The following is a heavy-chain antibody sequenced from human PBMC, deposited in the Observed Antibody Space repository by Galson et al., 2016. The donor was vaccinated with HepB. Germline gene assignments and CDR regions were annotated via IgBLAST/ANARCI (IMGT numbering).Heavy chain of an antibody. CDR1: GLTFSSYE. V-gene: IGHV3-48*03. CDR3: ARDVVRAAFDS. Sequence: SLRLSCAASGLTFSSYEMRWVRQGPGKGLEWVSYVGRSGSPIYYADSVQGRFTISRDNAKNSLYLQMNSLRAEDKAVYYCARDVVRAAFDSWGQGTLVTVSS. J-gene: IGHJ4*02. D-gene: IGHD2-15*01. CDR2: VGRSGSPI.